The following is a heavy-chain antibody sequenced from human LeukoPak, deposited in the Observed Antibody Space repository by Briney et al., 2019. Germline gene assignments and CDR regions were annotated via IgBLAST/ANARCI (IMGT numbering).Heavy chain of an antibody. Sequence: ASVKVSCKASGYTFTTYGFSWVRQAPGQGLEWMGWINTYNGNTNYAQKLQGRVTMTTDTSTSTAYMDLRSLRSDDTAVYYCARDTVGTDYWGQGTLVTVSS. CDR2: INTYNGNT. CDR1: GYTFTTYG. J-gene: IGHJ4*02. V-gene: IGHV1-18*01. CDR3: ARDTVGTDY. D-gene: IGHD4-23*01.